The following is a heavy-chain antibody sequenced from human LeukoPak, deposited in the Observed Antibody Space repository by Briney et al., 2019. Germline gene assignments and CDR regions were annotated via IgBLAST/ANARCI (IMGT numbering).Heavy chain of an antibody. V-gene: IGHV3-30*02. D-gene: IGHD6-13*01. J-gene: IGHJ4*02. CDR2: IWYDGSNK. CDR3: AKDKSLYSNSWYYFDY. Sequence: GGSLRLSCAASGFTLSSYGMHWIRQAPGKGLEWVAFIWYDGSNKQHADSVKGRFTISRDNSKNTLYLQMNSLRAEDTALYYCAKDKSLYSNSWYYFDYWGQGTLVTVSS. CDR1: GFTLSSYG.